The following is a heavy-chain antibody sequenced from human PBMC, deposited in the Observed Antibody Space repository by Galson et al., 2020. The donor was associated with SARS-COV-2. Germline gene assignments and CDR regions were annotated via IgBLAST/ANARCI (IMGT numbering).Heavy chain of an antibody. V-gene: IGHV1-2*06. J-gene: IGHJ4*02. CDR3: ARGDYTSGWYVDY. Sequence: ASVKVSCKASGYTLTDYFIHWVRQAPGQGLEWMGRINPNSGDTDYPQKFQGRVTMTRDTSFSTAYMEVTRLRSDDTAMYYCARGDYTSGWYVDYWGQGTLVTVSS. CDR1: GYTLTDYF. D-gene: IGHD6-19*01. CDR2: INPNSGDT.